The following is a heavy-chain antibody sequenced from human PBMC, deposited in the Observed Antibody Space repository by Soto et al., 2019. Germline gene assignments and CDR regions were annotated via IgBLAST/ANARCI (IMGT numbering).Heavy chain of an antibody. CDR2: ISWNGGST. J-gene: IGHJ3*01. D-gene: IGHD3-3*01. CDR1: GFTFDDYG. CDR3: ARIDGSFWSGCSAFDL. Sequence: EVQLVESGGGVVRPGGSLRLSCAASGFTFDDYGMSWVRQGPGKGLEWVSGISWNGGSTGYASSVKGRFTLSRDNAKNSLYLQMNSLRAEDTALYHCARIDGSFWSGCSAFDLWGQGTMVTVSS. V-gene: IGHV3-20*01.